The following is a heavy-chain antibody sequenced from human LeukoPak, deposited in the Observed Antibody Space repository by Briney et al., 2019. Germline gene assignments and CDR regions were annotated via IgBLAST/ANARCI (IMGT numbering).Heavy chain of an antibody. D-gene: IGHD3-16*01. J-gene: IGHJ4*02. V-gene: IGHV4-39*01. Sequence: SETLSLTCTVSGGSISSSSYYWGWVRQPPGKGLEWIGSMYYSGSTNYNPSLKSRVTISVDTSKNQFSLKVNSVTAADTAVYYCARGAMPHYWGQGTLVTVSS. CDR3: ARGAMPHY. CDR2: MYYSGST. CDR1: GGSISSSSYY.